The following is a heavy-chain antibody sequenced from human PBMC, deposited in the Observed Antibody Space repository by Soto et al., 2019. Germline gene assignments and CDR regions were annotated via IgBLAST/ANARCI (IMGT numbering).Heavy chain of an antibody. D-gene: IGHD5-18*01. J-gene: IGHJ4*02. CDR3: VRARGYSYSNGVDY. Sequence: QVQLVESGGGVVQPGKSLRLCCAASGFTFSGHAMHWVRQAPGKGLEWVALTSYDGKNKYYADSLKGRFTISRDNSNNTLHLQINSLIHEDAAVYYCVRARGYSYSNGVDYWGQGTLVTVSS. V-gene: IGHV3-30*04. CDR1: GFTFSGHA. CDR2: TSYDGKNK.